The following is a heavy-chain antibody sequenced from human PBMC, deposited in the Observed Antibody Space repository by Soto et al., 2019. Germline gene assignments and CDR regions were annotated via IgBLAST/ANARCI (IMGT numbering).Heavy chain of an antibody. CDR2: IFSNDEK. V-gene: IGHV2-26*01. Sequence: QVTLKESGPVLVKPTEPLTLTCTVSGFSLSNARMGVSWIRQPPGKALEWLAHIFSNDEKSYSTSLKSRLTISKATSKSQVVLTMTNMDPVDTATYYCARLLNFGVVRYFDYWGQGTLVTVSS. CDR1: GFSLSNARMG. J-gene: IGHJ4*02. CDR3: ARLLNFGVVRYFDY. D-gene: IGHD3-3*01.